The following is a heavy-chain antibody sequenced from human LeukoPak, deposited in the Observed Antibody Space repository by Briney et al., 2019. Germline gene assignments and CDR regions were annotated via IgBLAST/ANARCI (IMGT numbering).Heavy chain of an antibody. CDR1: GYTFTSYG. J-gene: IGHJ4*02. CDR2: ISAYNGNT. Sequence: ASVKVSCKASGYTFTSYGISWVRQAPGQGLEWMGRISAYNGNTDYAQKLQGRVTMTTDTSTSTAYMELRSPRSDDTAVYYCARSSRFLEWLPRDYWGQGTLVTVSS. CDR3: ARSSRFLEWLPRDY. V-gene: IGHV1-18*01. D-gene: IGHD3-3*01.